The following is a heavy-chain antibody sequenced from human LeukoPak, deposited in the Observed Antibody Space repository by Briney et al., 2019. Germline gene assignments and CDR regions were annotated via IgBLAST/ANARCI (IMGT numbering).Heavy chain of an antibody. V-gene: IGHV3-11*05. Sequence: PGGSLRLSCAASGLTVSSNYMSWVRQAPGKGLEWVSYISTTSTYTDYADSVKGRFTISRDNAKNLLYLQMNSLRPEDTAVYYCARDWYCSSSICYTDRNWFDPWGQGTLATVSS. D-gene: IGHD2-2*02. CDR3: ARDWYCSSSICYTDRNWFDP. CDR1: GLTVSSNY. CDR2: ISTTSTYT. J-gene: IGHJ5*02.